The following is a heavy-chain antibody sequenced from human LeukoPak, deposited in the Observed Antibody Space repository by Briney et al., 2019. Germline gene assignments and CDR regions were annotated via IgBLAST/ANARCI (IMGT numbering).Heavy chain of an antibody. V-gene: IGHV3-74*01. D-gene: IGHD3-3*01. CDR2: INSDGSST. CDR1: GFTFSSYW. Sequence: HTGGSLRLSCAASGFTFSSYWMHWVRQAPGKGLVWVSRINSDGSSTSYADSVKGRFTISRDNAKNTLYLQMSSLRAEDTAVYYCARDDFWSGYQPKGGFDYWGQGTLVTVSS. J-gene: IGHJ4*02. CDR3: ARDDFWSGYQPKGGFDY.